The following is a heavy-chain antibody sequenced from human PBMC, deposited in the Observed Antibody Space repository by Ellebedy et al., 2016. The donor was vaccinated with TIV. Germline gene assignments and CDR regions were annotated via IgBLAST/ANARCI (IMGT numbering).Heavy chain of an antibody. J-gene: IGHJ4*02. CDR3: ARDYASG. CDR2: TKQDGSEK. V-gene: IGHV3-7*01. D-gene: IGHD3-16*01. Sequence: GESLKISCAASGFTFSTYWMGWVRQAAGKGLEWVANTKQDGSEKYYVDSVMGRFTISRDNAKNSLYLQMNSLRAEDTAVYYCARDYASGWGQGTLVTVSS. CDR1: GFTFSTYW.